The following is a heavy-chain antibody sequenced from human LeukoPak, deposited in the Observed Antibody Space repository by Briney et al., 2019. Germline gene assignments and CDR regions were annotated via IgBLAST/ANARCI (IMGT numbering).Heavy chain of an antibody. Sequence: PGGSLRLSCAASGFTFSDYYMSWIRQAPGKGLEWVSYISSSGSTIYYADSVKGRITISRDNAKNSLYLQMNSLRAGDTAVYYCAGSYYYYMDVWGKGTTVTVSS. CDR3: AGSYYYYMDV. CDR2: ISSSGSTI. V-gene: IGHV3-11*04. J-gene: IGHJ6*03. CDR1: GFTFSDYY.